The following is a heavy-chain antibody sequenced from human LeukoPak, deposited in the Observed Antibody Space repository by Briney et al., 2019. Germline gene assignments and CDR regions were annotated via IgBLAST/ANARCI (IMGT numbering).Heavy chain of an antibody. V-gene: IGHV4-59*01. Sequence: SETLSLTCTVSGGSISSYYWSWIRQPPGKGLEWIGYIYYTGSTNYSPSLKSRVTILVDTSKNQFSLKLSSVTAADTAVYYCAGRTYGSTYYFDYWGQGTLVTVSS. J-gene: IGHJ4*02. CDR2: IYYTGST. D-gene: IGHD3-10*01. CDR3: AGRTYGSTYYFDY. CDR1: GGSISSYY.